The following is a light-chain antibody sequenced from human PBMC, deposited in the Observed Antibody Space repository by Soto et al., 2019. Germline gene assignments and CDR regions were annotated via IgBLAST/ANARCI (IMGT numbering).Light chain of an antibody. V-gene: IGKV3-20*01. Sequence: EIVLTQSPGTLSLSPGERTTLSCRASQSVSLNYLAWDQQKPGQTPRLLIYGASNRATGIPDRFSAGGSGTDFTLTITRLEPEDFAVYYCQQYGSSPYTFGQGTKLEIK. CDR1: QSVSLNY. J-gene: IGKJ2*01. CDR2: GAS. CDR3: QQYGSSPYT.